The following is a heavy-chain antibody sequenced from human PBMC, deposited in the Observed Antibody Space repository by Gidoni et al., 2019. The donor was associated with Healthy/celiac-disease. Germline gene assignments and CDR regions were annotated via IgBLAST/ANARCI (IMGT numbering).Heavy chain of an antibody. D-gene: IGHD4-17*01. CDR2: INHSGSP. CDR3: ARGGDYGDYAYFDY. V-gene: IGHV4-34*01. CDR1: GGSFSDYY. Sequence: QVQLQPWGAGLLKPSATLSLTCAVYGGSFSDYYWSWIRQPPGKGLDWIGEINHSGSPNSNPSLKSRVTISLDTSKNQFSLKLSSVTAADTAVYYCARGGDYGDYAYFDYWGQGTLVTVSS. J-gene: IGHJ4*02.